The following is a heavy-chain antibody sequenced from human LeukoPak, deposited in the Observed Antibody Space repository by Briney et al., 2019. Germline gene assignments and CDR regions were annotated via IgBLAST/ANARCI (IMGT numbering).Heavy chain of an antibody. CDR2: IYYSGST. CDR3: ARLPDYHYYYMDV. J-gene: IGHJ6*03. CDR1: GDSISNYY. Sequence: SETLSLTCTVSGDSISNYYWSWFRQPPGKGLEWIGYIYYSGSTYYNSSLKSRVTMSVDTSKNQFSLKLSSVTAADTAVYYCARLPDYHYYYMDVWGKGTTVTISS. D-gene: IGHD1-14*01. V-gene: IGHV4-59*04.